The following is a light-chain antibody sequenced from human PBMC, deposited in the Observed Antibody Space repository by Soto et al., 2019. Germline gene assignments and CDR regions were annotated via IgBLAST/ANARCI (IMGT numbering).Light chain of an antibody. CDR2: SNH. CDR3: AAWDDSRTGFVV. Sequence: QLVLTQPPSASGTPGQRVTISCSGSSSNIGSNTVNWYQQLPGTAPKLVIHSNHQRPSGVPDRFSGSKSGTSASLAISGLQSEDEADYYCAAWDDSRTGFVVFGGGTKLTVL. CDR1: SSNIGSNT. J-gene: IGLJ2*01. V-gene: IGLV1-44*01.